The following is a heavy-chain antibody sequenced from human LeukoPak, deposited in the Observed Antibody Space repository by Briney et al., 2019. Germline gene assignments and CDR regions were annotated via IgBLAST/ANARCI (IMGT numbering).Heavy chain of an antibody. Sequence: GGSLRLSCAASGFSVGNYYMSWVRQAPGKGLEWVSIIYSSGSTYYPDSVKGRFTISRDNSKNTLYLQMTSLRHEDTAVYYCAKNYGDFWGQEPLVTVSS. CDR3: AKNYGDF. CDR2: IYSSGST. CDR1: GFSVGNYY. V-gene: IGHV3-53*01. J-gene: IGHJ4*02.